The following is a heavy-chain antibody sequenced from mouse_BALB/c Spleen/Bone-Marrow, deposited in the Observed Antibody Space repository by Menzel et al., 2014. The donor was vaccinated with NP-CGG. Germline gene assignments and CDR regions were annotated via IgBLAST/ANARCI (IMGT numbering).Heavy chain of an antibody. CDR1: GFTFTSYW. CDR3: ARGGGFAF. V-gene: IGHV1S132*01. J-gene: IGHJ3*01. CDR2: IFPGIGTT. Sequence: QVQLQQSGTELVKPGASVKLSCKTSGFTFTSYWIQWVKQRPGQGLGWIGEIFPGIGTTSYNEEFKGKARLTIDTSSNTAYMELSSLTYEDSAVYFCARGGGFAFWGQGTLVTVSA.